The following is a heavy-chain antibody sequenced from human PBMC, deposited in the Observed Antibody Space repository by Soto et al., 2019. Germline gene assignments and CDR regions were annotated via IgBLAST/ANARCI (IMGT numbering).Heavy chain of an antibody. CDR1: GGSFSGYY. CDR3: ARLYSSSSGREDD. D-gene: IGHD6-6*01. Sequence: SETLSLTCAVYGGSFSGYYWSWIRQPPGKGLEWIGEINHSGSTNYNPSLKSRVTISVDTSKNQFSLKLSSVTAADTAVYYCARLYSSSSGREDDWGQGTLVTVSS. J-gene: IGHJ4*02. V-gene: IGHV4-34*01. CDR2: INHSGST.